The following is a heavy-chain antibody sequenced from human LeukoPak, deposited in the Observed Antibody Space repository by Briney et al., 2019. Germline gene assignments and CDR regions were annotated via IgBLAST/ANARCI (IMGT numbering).Heavy chain of an antibody. CDR3: ARRGYGDYLDY. V-gene: IGHV3-13*01. J-gene: IGHJ4*02. D-gene: IGHD4-17*01. CDR2: IGTAGDT. Sequence: GGSLRLSCAASGFTFSSYDMHWVRQATGKGLEWVSAIGTAGDTYYPGSVKGRFTISRENAKNSLYLQMNSPRAGDTAVYYCARRGYGDYLDYWGQGTLVTVSS. CDR1: GFTFSSYD.